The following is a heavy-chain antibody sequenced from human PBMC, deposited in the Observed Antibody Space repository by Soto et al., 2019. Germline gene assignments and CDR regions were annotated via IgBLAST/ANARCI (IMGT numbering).Heavy chain of an antibody. CDR2: IGSAGDT. V-gene: IGHV3-13*01. CDR3: ARDRSVAGTGELDY. Sequence: GGSLRLSCAASGFTFKNNDMHWVRQETGKGLEWVSSIGSAGDTYYLGSVKGRFTISRENAKNSVYLQMNSLRAGDTAVYYCARDRSVAGTGELDYWGQGTAVTVSS. D-gene: IGHD6-19*01. J-gene: IGHJ4*02. CDR1: GFTFKNND.